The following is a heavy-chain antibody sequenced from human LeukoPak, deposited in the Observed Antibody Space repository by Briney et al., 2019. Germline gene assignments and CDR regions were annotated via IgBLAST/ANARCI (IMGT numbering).Heavy chain of an antibody. J-gene: IGHJ4*02. CDR3: ANVKAYDFWSGYSGALDY. CDR2: IRYDGSNK. D-gene: IGHD3-3*01. Sequence: GGSLRLSCAASGFTFSSYGMHWVLQAPGKGLKRVAFIRYDGSNKYYSDSVKGRLPISRDNSKNTLYLQMNSLRVEDSDVYHCANVKAYDFWSGYSGALDYWGQGTLVTVSS. CDR1: GFTFSSYG. V-gene: IGHV3-30*02.